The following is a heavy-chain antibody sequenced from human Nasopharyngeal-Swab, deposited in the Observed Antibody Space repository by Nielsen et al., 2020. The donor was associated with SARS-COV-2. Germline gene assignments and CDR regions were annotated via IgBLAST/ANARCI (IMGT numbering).Heavy chain of an antibody. CDR2: ISYDGSNK. D-gene: IGHD2-2*01. CDR3: AKAGRDCSSTSCYSGGDYYYYGMDV. V-gene: IGHV3-30-3*01. Sequence: GESLKISCAASGFTFSSYAMHWVRQAPGKGLEWVAVISYDGSNKYYADSVKGRFTISRDNSKNTLYLQMNSLRAEDTALYYCAKAGRDCSSTSCYSGGDYYYYGMDVWGQGTTVTVSS. CDR1: GFTFSSYA. J-gene: IGHJ6*02.